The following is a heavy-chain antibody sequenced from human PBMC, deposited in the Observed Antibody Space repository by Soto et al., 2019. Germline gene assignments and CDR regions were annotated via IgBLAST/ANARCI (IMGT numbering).Heavy chain of an antibody. CDR3: ARSLPCERYFGEYYFDS. CDR2: ISAYNGNT. D-gene: IGHD3-16*01. CDR1: GYTFTSYG. Sequence: ASVKVSCKASGYTFTSYGISWVRLAPGQGLEWMGWISAYNGNTNYAQKLQGRVTMTPDTSTSTAYMELSSLRAEDTAVYYCARSLPCERYFGEYYFDSWGQGTLVTVSS. V-gene: IGHV1-18*01. J-gene: IGHJ4*02.